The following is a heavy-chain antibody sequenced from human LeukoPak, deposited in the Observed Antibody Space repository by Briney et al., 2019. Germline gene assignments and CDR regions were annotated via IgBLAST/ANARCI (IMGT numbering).Heavy chain of an antibody. D-gene: IGHD2-2*01. Sequence: PGESLKISCKGSGYSFTSYWISWVRQMPGKGLEWMGRIDPSDSYTNYSPSFQGHVTISADESISTAYLQWSSLKASDTATYYCARHPGYCSSTSCYSWFDPWGQGTLVTVSS. J-gene: IGHJ5*02. V-gene: IGHV5-10-1*01. CDR1: GYSFTSYW. CDR2: IDPSDSYT. CDR3: ARHPGYCSSTSCYSWFDP.